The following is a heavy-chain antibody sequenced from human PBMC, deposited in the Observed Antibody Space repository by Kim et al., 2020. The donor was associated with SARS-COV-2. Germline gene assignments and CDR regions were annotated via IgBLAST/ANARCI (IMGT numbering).Heavy chain of an antibody. CDR2: IYPGDSDT. CDR1: GYSFTSYW. CDR3: ERRSLITSRGLGFDY. Sequence: GESLKISCKGSGYSFTSYWIGWVRQMPGKGLEWMGIIYPGDSDTRYSPSFQGQVTISADKSISTAYLQWSSLKASDTAMYYCERRSLITSRGLGFDYWGQGTLVTVSS. V-gene: IGHV5-51*01. J-gene: IGHJ4*02. D-gene: IGHD3-16*01.